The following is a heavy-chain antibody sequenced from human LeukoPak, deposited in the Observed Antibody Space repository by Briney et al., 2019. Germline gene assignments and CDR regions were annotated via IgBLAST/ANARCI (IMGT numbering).Heavy chain of an antibody. CDR2: INGDGSST. CDR3: ARGTGNYGDWDY. Sequence: GGSLRLSCAASGITFGSYWMHWVRQAPGKGLVWVSRINGDGSSTNYADSVKGRFTISRDNAKNTLYPQMNSLRAEDTAVYYCARGTGNYGDWDYWGQGTLVTVSS. CDR1: GITFGSYW. D-gene: IGHD4-17*01. V-gene: IGHV3-74*01. J-gene: IGHJ4*02.